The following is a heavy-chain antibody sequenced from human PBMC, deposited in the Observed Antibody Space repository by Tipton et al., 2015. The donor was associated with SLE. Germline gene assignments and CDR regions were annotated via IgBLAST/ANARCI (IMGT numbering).Heavy chain of an antibody. CDR2: IKSKTDGGTT. Sequence: LTCAVYGGSFSGYYWSWVRQAPGKGLEWVGRIKSKTDGGTTDYAAPVKGRFTISRDDSKNTLYLQMNSLKTEDTAVYYCTTDPLSIAVVAAFDIWGQGTMVTVSS. J-gene: IGHJ3*02. D-gene: IGHD6-19*01. CDR1: GGSFSGYY. CDR3: TTDPLSIAVVAAFDI. V-gene: IGHV3-15*01.